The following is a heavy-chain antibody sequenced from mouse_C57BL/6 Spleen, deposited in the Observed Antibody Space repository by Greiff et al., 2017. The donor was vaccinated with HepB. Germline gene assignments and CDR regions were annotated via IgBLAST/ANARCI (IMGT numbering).Heavy chain of an antibody. Sequence: QVQLQQSGAELVRPGASVTLSCKASGYTFTDYEMHWVKQTPVHGLEWIGAIDPETGGTAYNQKFKGKAILTADKSSSTAYMELRSLTSEESAVYYCTRPITTVVATNYWGQGTTLTVSS. D-gene: IGHD1-1*01. CDR3: TRPITTVVATNY. J-gene: IGHJ2*01. CDR1: GYTFTDYE. CDR2: IDPETGGT. V-gene: IGHV1-15*01.